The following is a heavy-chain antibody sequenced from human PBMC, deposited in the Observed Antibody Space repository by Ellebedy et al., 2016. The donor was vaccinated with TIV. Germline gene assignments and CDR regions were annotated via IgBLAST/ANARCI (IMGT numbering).Heavy chain of an antibody. Sequence: GESLKISCAASGFTFSYFTMNWVRQAPGKGLEWVSVIYSGGSSYYADSVKGRFTISRDNANSSLVLQMNSLRTEDTAVYYCVRQRVGGSFLWDVWGRGTTVTVSS. CDR2: IYSGGSS. V-gene: IGHV3-21*06. D-gene: IGHD2-15*01. J-gene: IGHJ6*02. CDR1: GFTFSYFT. CDR3: VRQRVGGSFLWDV.